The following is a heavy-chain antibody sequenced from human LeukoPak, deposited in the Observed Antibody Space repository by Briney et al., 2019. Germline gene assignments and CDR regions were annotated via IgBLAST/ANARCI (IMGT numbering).Heavy chain of an antibody. CDR3: ARDLNWNYVP. CDR1: GLTFSSYS. CDR2: ISSSSGYI. Sequence: KPGGSLRLSCAASGLTFSSYSMNWVRQAPGKGLEWVSSISSSSGYIYYADSVKGRFTISRDNAKNSLYLQMNSLRAEDTAVYYCARDLNWNYVPWGQGTLVTVSS. J-gene: IGHJ5*02. D-gene: IGHD1-7*01. V-gene: IGHV3-21*01.